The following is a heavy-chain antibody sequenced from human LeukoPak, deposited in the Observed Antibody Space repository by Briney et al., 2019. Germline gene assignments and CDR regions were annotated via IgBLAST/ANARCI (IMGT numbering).Heavy chain of an antibody. CDR3: ARICSSTSCYTGYYYMDV. CDR2: IYTSGST. V-gene: IGHV4-61*09. D-gene: IGHD2-2*02. Sequence: SETLSLTCTVSGGSISSGSYYWSWIRQPAGKGLEWIGHIYTSGSTNCNPSLKSRVTISVDTSKNQFSLKLSSVTAADTAVYYCARICSSTSCYTGYYYMDVWGKGTTVTVSS. J-gene: IGHJ6*03. CDR1: GGSISSGSYY.